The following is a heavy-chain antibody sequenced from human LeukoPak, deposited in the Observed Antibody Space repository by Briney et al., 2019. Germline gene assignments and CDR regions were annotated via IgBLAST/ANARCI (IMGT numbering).Heavy chain of an antibody. D-gene: IGHD2-2*01. Sequence: PGGSLRLSCAASGFTFSSYAMSWVRQAPGKGLEWVSYISSSGSTIYYADSVKGRFTISRDNAKNSLYLQMNSLRAEDTAVYYCARDDCGSTSCYWGSYYYYGMDVWGQGTTVTVSS. CDR2: ISSSGSTI. CDR1: GFTFSSYA. CDR3: ARDDCGSTSCYWGSYYYYGMDV. V-gene: IGHV3-48*04. J-gene: IGHJ6*02.